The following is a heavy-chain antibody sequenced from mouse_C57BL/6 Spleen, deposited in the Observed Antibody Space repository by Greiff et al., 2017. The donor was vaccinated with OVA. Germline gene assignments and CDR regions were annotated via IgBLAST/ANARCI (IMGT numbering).Heavy chain of an antibody. CDR1: GFTFSDYY. CDR2: ISNGGGST. CDR3: ARPDYDGAWFAY. D-gene: IGHD2-4*01. Sequence: EVMLVESGGGLVQPGGSLKLSCAASGFTFSDYYMYWVRQTPEKRLEWVAYISNGGGSTYYPDTVKGRFTISRDNAKNTLYRQMSRLKSEDTAMYYCARPDYDGAWFAYWGQGTLVTVSA. V-gene: IGHV5-12*01. J-gene: IGHJ3*01.